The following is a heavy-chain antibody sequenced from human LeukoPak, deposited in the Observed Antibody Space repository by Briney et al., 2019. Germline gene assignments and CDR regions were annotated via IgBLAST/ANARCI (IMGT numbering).Heavy chain of an antibody. J-gene: IGHJ4*02. CDR2: IYYSGST. V-gene: IGHV4-59*01. CDR3: ARDSSIDYGSGFVYDY. CDR1: GGSFSSYY. D-gene: IGHD3-10*01. Sequence: SETLSLTCAVYGGSFSSYYWSWIRQPPGKGLEWIGYIYYSGSTNYNPSLKSRVTISVDTSKNQFSLKLSSVTAADTAVYYCARDSSIDYGSGFVYDYWGQGTLVTVSS.